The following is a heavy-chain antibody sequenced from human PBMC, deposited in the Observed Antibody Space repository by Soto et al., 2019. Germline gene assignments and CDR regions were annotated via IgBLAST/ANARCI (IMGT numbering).Heavy chain of an antibody. CDR2: IWYDGSNK. V-gene: IGHV3-33*01. CDR3: ARDRRFLEWLDY. CDR1: GFTFTSDG. J-gene: IGHJ4*02. Sequence: QMHLVESGGGVVQPGRSLTLSCVASGFTFTSDGIHWVRQAPGKGREWVAVIWYDGSNKYYGDSVKGRFSISRDNSKNTVYLPVNSLRAEDTAVYYCARDRRFLEWLDYWGQGTLVSVSS. D-gene: IGHD3-3*01.